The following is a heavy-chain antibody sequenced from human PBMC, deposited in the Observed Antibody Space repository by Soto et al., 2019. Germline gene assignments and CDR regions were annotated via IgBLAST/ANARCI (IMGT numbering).Heavy chain of an antibody. Sequence: PSETLSLTCTVSGDSVSSGSYYWSWIRQPPGKGLDWIGNIYYTGSTNYNPSFKSRVTISVDVSQNQFSLRLRSLTAADTAVYYCARGPIELRANLFDPWGQGTLVTVSS. D-gene: IGHD2-8*01. V-gene: IGHV4-61*01. J-gene: IGHJ5*02. CDR3: ARGPIELRANLFDP. CDR1: GDSVSSGSYY. CDR2: IYYTGST.